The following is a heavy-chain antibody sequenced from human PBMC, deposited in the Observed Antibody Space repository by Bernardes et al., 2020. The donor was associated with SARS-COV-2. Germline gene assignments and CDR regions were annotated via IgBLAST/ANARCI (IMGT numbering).Heavy chain of an antibody. D-gene: IGHD3-10*01. CDR3: ARDRAVNWFDP. CDR1: GFTFSNDW. J-gene: IGHJ5*02. V-gene: IGHV3-7*01. Sequence: GGSLRLSCAASGFTFSNDWMSWVRQTPGERLEWVANIKRDGSEKHYVDSVKGRFTISRDNAKNSLYLQMNSLRAEDTAVYFCARDRAVNWFDPWGQGTLVTVSS. CDR2: IKRDGSEK.